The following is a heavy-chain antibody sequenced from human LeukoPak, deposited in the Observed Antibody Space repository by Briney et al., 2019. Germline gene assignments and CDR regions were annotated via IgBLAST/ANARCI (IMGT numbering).Heavy chain of an antibody. J-gene: IGHJ5*02. CDR3: ARGYYGYFGP. CDR2: IYYSGST. D-gene: IGHD4-17*01. V-gene: IGHV4-59*08. Sequence: SETLSLTCTVSGGSISSYYWNWIRQPPGQGLERIGYIYYSGSTNYNSSLKSRVTISLDTSKSQFSLRLSSVTAADTAVYYCARGYYGYFGPWGQGTLVTVSS. CDR1: GGSISSYY.